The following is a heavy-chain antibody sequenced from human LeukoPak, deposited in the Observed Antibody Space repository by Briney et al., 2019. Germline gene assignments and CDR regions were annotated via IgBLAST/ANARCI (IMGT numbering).Heavy chain of an antibody. V-gene: IGHV4-59*08. J-gene: IGHJ6*03. CDR2: IHYGGNT. CDR1: GASINKYY. CDR3: ARRSDLWSGFRSDYYYMDV. D-gene: IGHD3-3*01. Sequence: SETLSLTCTVSGASINKYYWSWIRQPPGKGLEWIGYIHYGGNTNYSPSLKSRRTISVDRSNNQFSLSLTSVTAADTAVYYCARRSDLWSGFRSDYYYMDVWGNGTTVIVSS.